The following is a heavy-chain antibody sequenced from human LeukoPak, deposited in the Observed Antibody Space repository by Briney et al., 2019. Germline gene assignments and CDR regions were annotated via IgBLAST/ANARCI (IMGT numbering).Heavy chain of an antibody. CDR3: ARDYDFWSGYFDFDY. CDR2: INPNSGGT. V-gene: IGHV1-2*02. Sequence: ASVKVSCKASGYTFTGYYMHWVRQAPGQGLEWMGWINPNSGGTNYAQKFQGRVTMTRDTSISTVYMELSRLRSDDTAVYYCARDYDFWSGYFDFDYWGQGTLVTVSS. D-gene: IGHD3-3*01. CDR1: GYTFTGYY. J-gene: IGHJ4*02.